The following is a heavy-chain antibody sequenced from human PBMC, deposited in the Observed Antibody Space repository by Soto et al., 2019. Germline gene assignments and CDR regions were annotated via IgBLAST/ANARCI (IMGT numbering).Heavy chain of an antibody. D-gene: IGHD2-21*02. Sequence: QAQLVQSGAEVKEPGASVKVSCKASGYTFTGYGITWVRQAPGQGLEWMGWASPLSATTNYAPKFQGRVTMTTDTSTNMAYMELRSLRSDDTAVYYCARGGTAEADFWGQGILVTVSS. J-gene: IGHJ4*02. CDR3: ARGGTAEADF. CDR2: ASPLSATT. CDR1: GYTFTGYG. V-gene: IGHV1-18*01.